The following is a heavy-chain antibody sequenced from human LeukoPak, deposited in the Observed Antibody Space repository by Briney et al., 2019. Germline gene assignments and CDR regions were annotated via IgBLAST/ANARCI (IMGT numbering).Heavy chain of an antibody. D-gene: IGHD2-21*01. CDR2: IYPGDSDT. Sequence: GESLKIFCKGSGYSFTTYWIGWVRQMPGKGLEWMGIIYPGDSDTRYSPSFQGQVTISADKSISTAYLQWSSLKASDTAMYYCARHSCGGDCGMDVWGQGTTVTVSS. J-gene: IGHJ6*02. V-gene: IGHV5-51*01. CDR3: ARHSCGGDCGMDV. CDR1: GYSFTTYW.